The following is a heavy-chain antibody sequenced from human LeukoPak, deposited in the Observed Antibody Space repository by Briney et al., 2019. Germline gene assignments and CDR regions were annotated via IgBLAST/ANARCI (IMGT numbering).Heavy chain of an antibody. J-gene: IGHJ1*01. D-gene: IGHD4-17*01. V-gene: IGHV4-31*02. CDR2: IYYSGST. Sequence: LRLSCAASGFTFSSYAMSWVRQAPGKGLEWIGYIYYSGSTYYNPSLKSRVSISVDTSKNQFSLRLSSVTAADTAVYYSASVGYGDLLFQHWGQGTLVTVSS. CDR3: ASVGYGDLLFQH. CDR1: GFTFSSYA.